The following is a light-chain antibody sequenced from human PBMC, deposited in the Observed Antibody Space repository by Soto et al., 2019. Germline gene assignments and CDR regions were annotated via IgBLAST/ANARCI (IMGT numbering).Light chain of an antibody. CDR3: QQYGSSWT. CDR2: GST. V-gene: IGKV3-20*01. J-gene: IGKJ1*01. CDR1: QSVSSSY. Sequence: EIVMTQSPATLSVSPGERATLSCRASQSVSSSYLSFYLQTPFQSPMLLIYGSTSRATFIPYRFSCSGSGTYFTLTISRLEPEDFAVYYCQQYGSSWTFGQGTKVDIK.